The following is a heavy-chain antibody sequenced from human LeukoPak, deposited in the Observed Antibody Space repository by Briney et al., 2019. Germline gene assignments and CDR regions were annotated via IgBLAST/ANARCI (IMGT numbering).Heavy chain of an antibody. Sequence: SQTLSLTCTISGGSISSGSYYWSWIPQPASKGLEWIGRIYTSGSPNYNPSLKSRVTISVATSKNQSSLKLSSVTAADTAVYYCARDLSGWNPASYYYYMDVWGKGTTVTVSS. CDR3: ARDLSGWNPASYYYYMDV. CDR1: GGSISSGSYY. CDR2: IYTSGSP. D-gene: IGHD6-19*01. V-gene: IGHV4-61*02. J-gene: IGHJ6*03.